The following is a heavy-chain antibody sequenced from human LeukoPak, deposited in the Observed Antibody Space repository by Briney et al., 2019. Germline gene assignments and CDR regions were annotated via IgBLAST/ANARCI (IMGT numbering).Heavy chain of an antibody. J-gene: IGHJ5*02. CDR2: INHSGST. CDR3: ARGGGGPGRFDP. V-gene: IGHV4-34*01. Sequence: KTSETLSLTCAVYGGSFSGYYWSWIRQPPGKGLEWNGEINHSGSTNYNPSLKSRVTISVDTSKNQFSLKLSSVTAADTAVYYCARGGGGPGRFDPWGQGTLVTVSS. D-gene: IGHD2-15*01. CDR1: GGSFSGYY.